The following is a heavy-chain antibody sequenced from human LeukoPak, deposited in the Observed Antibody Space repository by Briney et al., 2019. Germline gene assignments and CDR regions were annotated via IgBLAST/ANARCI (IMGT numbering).Heavy chain of an antibody. Sequence: GGSLSLSCAASGFTFSSYWMHWVRQAPGKGLVWVSRIKSDGSSTTYADSVKGRFTISRDNAKNTLYLQMNSLRAEDTAVYYCATPRGSGSYLAFDYWGQGTLVTVSS. D-gene: IGHD1-26*01. CDR1: GFTFSSYW. CDR3: ATPRGSGSYLAFDY. CDR2: IKSDGSST. J-gene: IGHJ4*02. V-gene: IGHV3-74*01.